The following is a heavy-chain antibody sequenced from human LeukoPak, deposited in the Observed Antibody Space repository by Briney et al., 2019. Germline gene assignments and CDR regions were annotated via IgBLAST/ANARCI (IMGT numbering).Heavy chain of an antibody. CDR3: ARGGWNYVFNY. CDR1: GFTLNTYE. J-gene: IGHJ4*02. V-gene: IGHV3-48*03. Sequence: GGSLRLSCAASGFTLNTYEMNWVRQAPGKGLEWVSYISSSGSTIYYADYVKGRFTISRDNAKNSLYLQMNSLRAEDTAVYYCARGGWNYVFNYWGQGTLVTVSS. D-gene: IGHD1-7*01. CDR2: ISSSGSTI.